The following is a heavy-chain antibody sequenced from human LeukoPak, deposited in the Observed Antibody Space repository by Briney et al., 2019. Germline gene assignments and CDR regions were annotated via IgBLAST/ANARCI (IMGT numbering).Heavy chain of an antibody. V-gene: IGHV3-30*03. CDR3: ARAGSSGYSFDY. D-gene: IGHD3-22*01. Sequence: PGGSLRLSCAASGFTFSSYGMHWVRQAPGKGLEWVAVISYDGRNKYYADSVKGRFTISRDNSKNTLDLQMNSLRAEDTAVYYCARAGSSGYSFDYWGQGTLVTVSS. CDR1: GFTFSSYG. J-gene: IGHJ4*02. CDR2: ISYDGRNK.